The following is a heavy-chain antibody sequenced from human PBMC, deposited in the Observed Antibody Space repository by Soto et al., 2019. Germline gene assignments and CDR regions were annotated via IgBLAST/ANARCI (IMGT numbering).Heavy chain of an antibody. CDR3: ARDGGQGRGVIGQY. D-gene: IGHD3-16*02. Sequence: PSETLSLTCTVSPDSVDSENSYWTWLRQAPGKGPEWIGYIYYNGGNNYNPSLKSRATILLDTSTNQFSLTLTSVTAADTAVYYCARDGGQGRGVIGQYWGRGILVTVSS. V-gene: IGHV4-61*01. CDR1: PDSVDSENSY. J-gene: IGHJ4*02. CDR2: IYYNGGN.